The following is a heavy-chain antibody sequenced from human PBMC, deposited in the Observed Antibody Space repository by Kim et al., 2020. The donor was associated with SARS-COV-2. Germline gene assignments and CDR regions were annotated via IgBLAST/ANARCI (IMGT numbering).Heavy chain of an antibody. CDR3: ASFHSGSYYDAFDI. D-gene: IGHD1-26*01. J-gene: IGHJ3*02. Sequence: QKYQGRVTITRDPSASTAYMELSSLRAEDAAVYYCASFHSGSYYDAFDIWGQGTMVTVSS. V-gene: IGHV1-3*01.